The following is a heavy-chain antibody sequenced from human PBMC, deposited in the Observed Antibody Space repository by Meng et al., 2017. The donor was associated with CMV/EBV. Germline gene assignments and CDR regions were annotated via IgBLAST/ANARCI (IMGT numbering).Heavy chain of an antibody. CDR2: INPNSGGT. V-gene: IGHV1-2*02. Sequence: ASVKVSCKASGYTFTGYYMHWVRQAPGQGLEWMGWINPNSGGTNYAQKLQGRVTMTTDTSTSTAYMELRSLRSDDTAVYYCASSSVATDYYYYYGMDVWGQGTTVTVSS. D-gene: IGHD6-19*01. CDR3: ASSSVATDYYYYYGMDV. J-gene: IGHJ6*02. CDR1: GYTFTGYY.